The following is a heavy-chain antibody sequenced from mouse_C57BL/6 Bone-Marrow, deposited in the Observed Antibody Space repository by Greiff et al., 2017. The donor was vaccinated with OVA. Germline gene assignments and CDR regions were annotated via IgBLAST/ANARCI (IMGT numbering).Heavy chain of an antibody. CDR1: GFNIKDDY. CDR2: IDPENGDT. V-gene: IGHV14-4*01. J-gene: IGHJ2*01. Sequence: VQLQQSGAELVRPGASVKLSCTASGFNIKDDYMHWVKERPEQGLELIGWIDPENGDTEYASKFQGKATITAYTSSKTVYLHLNSLTSEDTAVYYCTTYRYWGQGTTLTVSS. CDR3: TTYRY.